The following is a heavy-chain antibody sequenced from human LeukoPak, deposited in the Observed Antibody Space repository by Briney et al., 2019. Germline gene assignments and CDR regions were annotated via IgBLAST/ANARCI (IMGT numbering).Heavy chain of an antibody. D-gene: IGHD3-22*01. CDR1: GGSFSGYY. CDR2: INHSGST. J-gene: IGHJ6*03. V-gene: IGHV4-34*01. Sequence: SETLSLTCAVYGGSFSGYYWSWIRQPPGKGLEWIGEINHSGSTNYNPSLKSRVTISVDTSKNQFSLKLSPVTAADTAVYYCAREAAYYDSSTLNYYYYYMDVWGKGTTVTVSS. CDR3: AREAAYYDSSTLNYYYYYMDV.